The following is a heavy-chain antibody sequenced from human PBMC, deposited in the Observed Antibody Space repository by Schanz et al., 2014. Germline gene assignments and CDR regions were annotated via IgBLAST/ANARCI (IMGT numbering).Heavy chain of an antibody. J-gene: IGHJ2*01. CDR1: GFIFSRNA. Sequence: EVQLVESGGGLVQPGGSLRLSCAASGFIFSRNAMNWVRQAPGKGPEWVSYISATSAKIDYADSVQGRFTISRDNAKNSLYLQMSSLRDEDTAIYYCARLPFSGSLGPDCYFDFWGRGTLVTVSS. V-gene: IGHV3-48*02. CDR3: ARLPFSGSLGPDCYFDF. CDR2: ISATSAKI. D-gene: IGHD3-3*02.